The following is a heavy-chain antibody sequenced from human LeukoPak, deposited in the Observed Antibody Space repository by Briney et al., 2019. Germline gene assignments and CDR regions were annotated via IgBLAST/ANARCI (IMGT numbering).Heavy chain of an antibody. D-gene: IGHD2-2*02. Sequence: ASVKVSCKASGGTFSSYAISLVRQAPGQGLEWMGGIIPIFGTANYAQKFQGRVTITADESTSTAYMELSSLRSEDTAVYYCARGDIVVVPAAIYHAFHIWGHGTMVTVSS. CDR3: ARGDIVVVPAAIYHAFHI. CDR2: IIPIFGTA. J-gene: IGHJ3*02. V-gene: IGHV1-69*13. CDR1: GGTFSSYA.